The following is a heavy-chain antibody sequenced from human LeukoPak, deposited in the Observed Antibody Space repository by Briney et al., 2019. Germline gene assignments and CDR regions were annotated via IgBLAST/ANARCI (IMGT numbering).Heavy chain of an antibody. J-gene: IGHJ4*02. D-gene: IGHD4-11*01. Sequence: GGSLRLSCVASGLTFSDYAMNWVRQAPGKGLEWVSTFKTNYNQVYYAESVRGRFTISTDNSKNTAYLQMNSLRVEDTALYYCARSVPDYTRFDFWGQGALVTVSS. CDR1: GLTFSDYA. CDR2: FKTNYNQV. V-gene: IGHV3-23*05. CDR3: ARSVPDYTRFDF.